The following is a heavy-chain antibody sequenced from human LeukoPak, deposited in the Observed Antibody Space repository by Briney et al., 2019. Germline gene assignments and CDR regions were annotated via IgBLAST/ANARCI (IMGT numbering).Heavy chain of an antibody. D-gene: IGHD3-10*01. CDR2: IYYSGSS. CDR1: GGSISSSSYY. V-gene: IGHV4-39*07. J-gene: IGHJ3*02. Sequence: ASETLSLTCTVSGGSISSSSYYWGWIRQPPGKGLEWIGSIYYSGSSYYNPSLKSRVTISVDTSKNQFSLKLSSVTAADTAVYYCARSLYYYGSDSFDIWGQGTMVTVSS. CDR3: ARSLYYYGSDSFDI.